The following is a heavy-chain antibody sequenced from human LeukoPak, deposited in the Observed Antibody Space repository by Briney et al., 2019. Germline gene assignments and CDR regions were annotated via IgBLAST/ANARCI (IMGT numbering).Heavy chain of an antibody. D-gene: IGHD2-15*01. J-gene: IGHJ5*02. CDR3: ARDLSAGLVVWGSWFDP. Sequence: GGSLRLSCAAPGFTFDDYGMSWVRQAPGKGLEWVSGINWNGGSTGYADSVKGRFTISRDNAKNSLYLQMNSLRAEDTALYHCARDLSAGLVVWGSWFDPWGQGTLVTVSS. V-gene: IGHV3-20*01. CDR2: INWNGGST. CDR1: GFTFDDYG.